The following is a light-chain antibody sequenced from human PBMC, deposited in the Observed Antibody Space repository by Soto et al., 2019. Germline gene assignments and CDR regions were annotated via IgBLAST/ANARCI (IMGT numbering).Light chain of an antibody. CDR1: QSVDSN. V-gene: IGKV3-15*01. CDR2: GST. Sequence: EIVMTQSPATLSVSPGERATLSCRASQSVDSNLAWYQQQPGQAPRLLIYGSTTRATGIPARFSGRWSETEFTLTISSLESEDFALYYCLQYDKSPYTFGQGTKLEIK. J-gene: IGKJ2*01. CDR3: LQYDKSPYT.